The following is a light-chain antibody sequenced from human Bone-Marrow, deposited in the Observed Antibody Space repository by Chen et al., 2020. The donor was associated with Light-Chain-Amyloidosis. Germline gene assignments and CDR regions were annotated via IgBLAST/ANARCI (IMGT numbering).Light chain of an antibody. CDR1: DLPTKY. Sequence: SYELTQPPSVSVSPGQTARLTCSGDDLPTKYAYWYQQKPGQAPVLVIHRDTERPSGIAERFSGSSSATTATLTISGVQAEDEAGYHCPSADSSGTYEVIFGGGTKLTV. J-gene: IGLJ2*01. CDR3: PSADSSGTYEVI. V-gene: IGLV3-25*03. CDR2: RDT.